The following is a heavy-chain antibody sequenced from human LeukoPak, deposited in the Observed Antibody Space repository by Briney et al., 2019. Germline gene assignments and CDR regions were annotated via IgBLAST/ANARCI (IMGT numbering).Heavy chain of an antibody. CDR2: IYYSGST. Sequence: SETLSLTCTVSGGSISSYYWSWIRQPPGKGLEWIGYIYYSGSTNYNPSLKSRVTISVDTSKNQFSLKLSSVTAADTAVYYCARGKRYCSGGSCYGVEGGYWGQGTLVTVSS. V-gene: IGHV4-59*12. D-gene: IGHD2-15*01. J-gene: IGHJ4*02. CDR1: GGSISSYY. CDR3: ARGKRYCSGGSCYGVEGGY.